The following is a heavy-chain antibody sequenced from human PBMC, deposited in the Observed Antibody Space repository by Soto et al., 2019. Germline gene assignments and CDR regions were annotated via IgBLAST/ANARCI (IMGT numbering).Heavy chain of an antibody. CDR2: IYHSGST. D-gene: IGHD4-17*01. J-gene: IGHJ2*01. CDR1: SGSISSSNW. CDR3: ARGLDYGDSPDWYFDL. Sequence: QVQLQESGPGLVKPSGTLSLTCAVSSGSISSSNWWSWVRQPPGKGLEWIGEIYHSGSTNYNPSLRSRVTISVDKSKNQFSLKLSSVTAADTAVYYCARGLDYGDSPDWYFDLWGRGTLVTVSS. V-gene: IGHV4-4*02.